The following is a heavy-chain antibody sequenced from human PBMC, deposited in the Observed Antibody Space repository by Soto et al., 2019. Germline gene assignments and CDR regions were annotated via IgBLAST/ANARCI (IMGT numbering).Heavy chain of an antibody. V-gene: IGHV3-74*01. D-gene: IGHD4-4*01. J-gene: IGHJ6*02. CDR3: ARSRAVVTTKGRNYYYYGMDV. CDR2: INSDGSST. CDR1: GFTFSSYW. Sequence: GGSLRLSCAASGFTFSSYWMHWVRQAPGKGLVWVSRINSDGSSTSYADSVKGRFTISRDNAKNTLYLQMNSLRAEDTAVYYCARSRAVVTTKGRNYYYYGMDVWGQGTTVTVS.